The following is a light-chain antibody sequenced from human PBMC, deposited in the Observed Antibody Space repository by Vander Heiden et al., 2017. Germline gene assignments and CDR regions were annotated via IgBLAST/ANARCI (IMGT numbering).Light chain of an antibody. CDR2: WAS. Sequence: DLVMTQSPYSLAVSLVERATINCKSSQSVLYSSNNKNYLAWYQQKPGQPPKLLIYWASTRESGVPDRFSGSGSGTDFTLTISSLQAEDVAVYYCQQYFSTPLTFGGGTKVEIK. CDR3: QQYFSTPLT. J-gene: IGKJ4*01. V-gene: IGKV4-1*01. CDR1: QSVLYSSNNKNY.